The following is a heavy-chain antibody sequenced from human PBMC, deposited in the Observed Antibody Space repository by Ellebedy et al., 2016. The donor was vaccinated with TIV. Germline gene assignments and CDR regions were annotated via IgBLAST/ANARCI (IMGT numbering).Heavy chain of an antibody. Sequence: GESLKISCAASGFTFSSYGMHWVRQAPGKGLEWVAVIWYDGSNKYYADSVKGRFTISRDNSKNTLYLQRNSLRVEDTAVYYCARDSNLRQTYNWFDPWGQGTLVTVSS. J-gene: IGHJ5*02. CDR2: IWYDGSNK. D-gene: IGHD1-14*01. V-gene: IGHV3-33*01. CDR3: ARDSNLRQTYNWFDP. CDR1: GFTFSSYG.